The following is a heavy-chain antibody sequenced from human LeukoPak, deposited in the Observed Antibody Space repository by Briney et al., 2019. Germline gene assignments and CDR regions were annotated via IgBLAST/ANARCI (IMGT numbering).Heavy chain of an antibody. J-gene: IGHJ3*02. Sequence: GGSLRLSCAASGFTFSNYGMHWVRQAPGKGLEWVAVIAYDGSNEYYAEFMKGRFTISRDNSKNTLYLQMYSLRAEDTAVYFCAKDQGIAVAGTDDAFDIWGQGTRVTVSS. D-gene: IGHD6-19*01. CDR3: AKDQGIAVAGTDDAFDI. CDR1: GFTFSNYG. CDR2: IAYDGSNE. V-gene: IGHV3-30*18.